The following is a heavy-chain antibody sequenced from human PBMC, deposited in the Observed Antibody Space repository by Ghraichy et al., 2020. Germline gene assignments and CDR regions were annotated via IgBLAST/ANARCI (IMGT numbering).Heavy chain of an antibody. CDR2: IYTGGST. CDR1: GGSFSSYY. Sequence: TCTVSGGSFSSYYWTWIRQPPGKGLEWIGYIYTGGSTNYNPSLKSRVTISVGTYENQFSLKLSSVTAADTAVYYCARRAVTTPGERFDYWGQGTLVTVSS. V-gene: IGHV4-4*09. J-gene: IGHJ4*02. CDR3: ARRAVTTPGERFDY. D-gene: IGHD4-17*01.